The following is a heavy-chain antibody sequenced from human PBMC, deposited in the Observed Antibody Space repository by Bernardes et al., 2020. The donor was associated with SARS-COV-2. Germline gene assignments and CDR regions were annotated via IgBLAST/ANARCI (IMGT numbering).Heavy chain of an antibody. CDR2: VRGSGGGT. CDR1: GFTFSDYA. V-gene: IGHV3-23*01. D-gene: IGHD1-26*01. Sequence: GGSLRLSCAASGFTFSDYAMSWVRQAPGKGLEWVSSVRGSGGGTYYADSVKGRFTTSRDNSKNTLYLQMNSLRAEDTAIYYCAKLRWEVLSGGFDYWGQGTLVTVSS. CDR3: AKLRWEVLSGGFDY. J-gene: IGHJ4*02.